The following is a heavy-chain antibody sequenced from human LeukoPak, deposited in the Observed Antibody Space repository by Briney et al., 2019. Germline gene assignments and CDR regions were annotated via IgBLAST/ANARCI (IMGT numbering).Heavy chain of an antibody. CDR1: GFTFGSYS. Sequence: GGSLRLSCAASGFTFGSYSMNWVRQAPGKGLEWVSSISSSSSYIYYADSVKGRFTISRDNAKNSLYLQMNSLRAEDTAVYYCARASLGSGTKYYFDYWGQGTLVTVSS. V-gene: IGHV3-21*01. CDR2: ISSSSSYI. CDR3: ARASLGSGTKYYFDY. D-gene: IGHD6-19*01. J-gene: IGHJ4*02.